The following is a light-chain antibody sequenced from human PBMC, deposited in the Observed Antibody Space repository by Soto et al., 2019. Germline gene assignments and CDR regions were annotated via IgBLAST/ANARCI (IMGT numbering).Light chain of an antibody. CDR1: SSDVGGYNY. V-gene: IGLV2-14*01. CDR2: DVS. J-gene: IGLJ2*01. CDR3: SSYTSSSTLVV. Sequence: QSALTQPASVSGSPGQSITISCTGTSSDVGGYNYVSWYQQHPDKDPKLMIYDVSNRPSGVSNRFSGSKSGNTASLTISGLQAEDEADYYCSSYTSSSTLVVFGGGTKVTVL.